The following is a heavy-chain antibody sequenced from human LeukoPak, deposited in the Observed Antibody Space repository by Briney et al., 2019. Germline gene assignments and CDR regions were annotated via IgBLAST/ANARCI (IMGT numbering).Heavy chain of an antibody. D-gene: IGHD3-9*01. Sequence: GGSLRLSCAASGFTFSSYSMNWVRQAPGKGLEWVSSISSSSSYIYYADSVKGRFTISRDNAKNSLYLQINSPRAEDTAVYYCARDPYYDILTGLSDYWGQGTLVTVSS. J-gene: IGHJ4*02. CDR2: ISSSSSYI. CDR3: ARDPYYDILTGLSDY. CDR1: GFTFSSYS. V-gene: IGHV3-21*01.